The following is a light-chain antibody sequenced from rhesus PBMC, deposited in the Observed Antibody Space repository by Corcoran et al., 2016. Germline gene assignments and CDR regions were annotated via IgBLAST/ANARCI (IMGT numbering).Light chain of an antibody. J-gene: IGKJ4*01. CDR1: QGINRE. Sequence: DIQMTQSPSSLSASVGDRVTVTCRASQGINRELSWYQQKPGKTPTLLIYAASTLPTGVSSRFSGSGSGTDYTLTLDSLQLEDVATYYCLQDYAIPLTFGGGTKVEIQ. CDR2: AAS. CDR3: LQDYAIPLT. V-gene: IGKV1-94*01.